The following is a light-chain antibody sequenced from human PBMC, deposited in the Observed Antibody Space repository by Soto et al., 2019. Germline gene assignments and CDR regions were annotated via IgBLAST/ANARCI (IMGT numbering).Light chain of an antibody. Sequence: EIVMTQSPATLSVSPGERATLSCRASQRVRSNFAWYQQKPGQAPRLLIYGASTRATGISARFSGSGSGTEFTLTISSLQSEDFAVYFCQQYNDWSPTFGQGTKVDIK. CDR1: QRVRSN. V-gene: IGKV3-15*01. CDR2: GAS. CDR3: QQYNDWSPT. J-gene: IGKJ1*01.